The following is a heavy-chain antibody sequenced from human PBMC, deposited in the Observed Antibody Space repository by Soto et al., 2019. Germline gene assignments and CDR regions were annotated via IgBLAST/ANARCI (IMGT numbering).Heavy chain of an antibody. V-gene: IGHV1-46*03. CDR3: ARGYDYLWGSFRYYFDY. J-gene: IGHJ4*02. CDR2: INRSGGST. Sequence: QVQLVQSGAEVKKPGASLKVSCKASGYTFTSYYMHWVRQAPGQGLEWMGIINRSGGSTSYAQKSPGRVTMTRDTPTSTSYMELSNLRSEDTAVYYCARGYDYLWGSFRYYFDYWGQGNRVSVSS. CDR1: GYTFTSYY. D-gene: IGHD3-16*02.